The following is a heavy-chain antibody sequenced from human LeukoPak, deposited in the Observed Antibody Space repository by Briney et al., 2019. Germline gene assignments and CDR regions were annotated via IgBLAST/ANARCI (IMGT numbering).Heavy chain of an antibody. Sequence: GGSLRLSCAASGFTFSNYAMSWVRQAPGKGLEWGSSMSGSGDYTYHADSVKGRFTISRDNSENKLYLQANSLRAEDTAVYYCGKGLNRDYSGVGDYWGQGTLATVSS. V-gene: IGHV3-23*01. D-gene: IGHD4-11*01. J-gene: IGHJ4*02. CDR3: GKGLNRDYSGVGDY. CDR1: GFTFSNYA. CDR2: MSGSGDYT.